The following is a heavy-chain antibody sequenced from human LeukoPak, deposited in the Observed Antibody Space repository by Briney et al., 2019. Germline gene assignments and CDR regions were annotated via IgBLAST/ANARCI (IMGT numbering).Heavy chain of an antibody. J-gene: IGHJ6*04. CDR1: GYTFTGYY. CDR2: INPNSGGT. Sequence: GESLKISCKGSGYTFTGYYMHWVRQAPGQGLEWMGWINPNSGGTNYAQKFQGRVTMTRDTSISTAYMELSRLRSDNTAVYYCARDAPYDSSGYYAWDVWAKGPRSPSPQ. D-gene: IGHD3-22*01. V-gene: IGHV1-2*02. CDR3: ARDAPYDSSGYYAWDV.